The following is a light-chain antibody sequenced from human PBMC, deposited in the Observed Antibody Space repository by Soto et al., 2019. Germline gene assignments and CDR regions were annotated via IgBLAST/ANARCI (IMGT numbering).Light chain of an antibody. Sequence: QSVLTQPASVSGSPGQSITISCTGTSSDVGSYNLVSWYQQHPGKAPKLMIYEGSKRPSGVSNRFSGYKSGNTASLTISGLQAEDEADYYCCSYAGSSAVFGGGTQLTVL. J-gene: IGLJ7*01. V-gene: IGLV2-23*01. CDR1: SSDVGSYNL. CDR3: CSYAGSSAV. CDR2: EGS.